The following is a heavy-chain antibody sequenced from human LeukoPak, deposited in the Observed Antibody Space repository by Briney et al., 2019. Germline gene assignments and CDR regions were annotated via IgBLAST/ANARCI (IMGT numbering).Heavy chain of an antibody. D-gene: IGHD1-26*01. V-gene: IGHV3-48*03. Sequence: GGSLRLSCAASGFTFSSYEMNWVRQAPGKGLEWVSYISSSGSTIYYADSVKGRFTISRDNAKNSLYLQMNSLRAEDTAVYYCASESRTSGSLLLDDWGQGTLVTVSS. CDR1: GFTFSSYE. J-gene: IGHJ4*02. CDR3: ASESRTSGSLLLDD. CDR2: ISSSGSTI.